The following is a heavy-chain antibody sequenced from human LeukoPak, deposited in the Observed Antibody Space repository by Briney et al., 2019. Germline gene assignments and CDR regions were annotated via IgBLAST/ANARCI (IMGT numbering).Heavy chain of an antibody. V-gene: IGHV4-59*08. J-gene: IGHJ3*02. CDR3: ARHRDAFDI. CDR2: IYYSGST. CDR1: GGSISSYY. Sequence: PSETLSLTCTVSGGSISSYYWSWIRQPPGKGLEWIGYIYYSGSTNYNPSLKSRVTISVDTSKNQFPLKLSSVTAADTAVYYCARHRDAFDIWGQGTMVTVSS.